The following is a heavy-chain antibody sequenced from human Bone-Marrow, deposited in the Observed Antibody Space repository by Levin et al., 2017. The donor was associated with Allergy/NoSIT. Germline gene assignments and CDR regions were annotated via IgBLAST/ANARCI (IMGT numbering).Heavy chain of an antibody. CDR1: GGTFSSYT. Sequence: SVKVSCKASGGTFSSYTISWVRQAPGQGLEWMGRIIPILGIANYAQKFQGRVTITADKSTSTAYMELSSLRSEDTAVYYCARDWGSNYGSGAMKYNWFDPWGQGTLVTVSS. J-gene: IGHJ5*02. V-gene: IGHV1-69*04. D-gene: IGHD3-10*01. CDR3: ARDWGSNYGSGAMKYNWFDP. CDR2: IIPILGIA.